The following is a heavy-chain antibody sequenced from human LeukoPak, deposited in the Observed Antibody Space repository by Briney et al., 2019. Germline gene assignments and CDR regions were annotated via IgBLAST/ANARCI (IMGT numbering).Heavy chain of an antibody. CDR1: GGTFSSYA. D-gene: IGHD6-13*01. J-gene: IGHJ4*02. V-gene: IGHV1-69*01. Sequence: GASVKVSCTASGGTFSSYAISWVRQAPGQGLEWMGGIIPIFGTANYAQKFQGRVTITADESTSTAYMELSSLRSEDTAVYYCARVGIAAAGYFDYWGQGTLVTVSS. CDR3: ARVGIAAAGYFDY. CDR2: IIPIFGTA.